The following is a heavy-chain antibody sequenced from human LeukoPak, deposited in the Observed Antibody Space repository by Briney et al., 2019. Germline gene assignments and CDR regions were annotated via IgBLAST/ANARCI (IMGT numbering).Heavy chain of an antibody. V-gene: IGHV3-33*01. CDR3: AREPRVAYYYGMDV. J-gene: IGHJ6*02. Sequence: PGGSLRLSCAASGFTFSSYGMHWVRQAPGKGLEWVAVIWYGGSNKYYADSVKGRFTISRDNSKNTLYLQMNSLRAEDTAVYYCAREPRVAYYYGMDVWGQGTTVAVSS. D-gene: IGHD2-15*01. CDR1: GFTFSSYG. CDR2: IWYGGSNK.